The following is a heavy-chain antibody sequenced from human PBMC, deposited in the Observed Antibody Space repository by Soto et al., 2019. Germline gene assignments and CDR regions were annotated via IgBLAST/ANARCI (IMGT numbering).Heavy chain of an antibody. Sequence: SQTLSLTCAISGDSVSSNSAAWNWIRQSPSRGLEWLGRTYYRSKWYNDYAVSVKSRITINPDTSKNQFSLQLNSVTPEDTAVYYCARGGKYYDSSGYIIDYWGQGTLVTVSS. CDR3: ARGGKYYDSSGYIIDY. CDR1: GDSVSSNSAA. J-gene: IGHJ4*02. CDR2: TYYRSKWYN. D-gene: IGHD3-22*01. V-gene: IGHV6-1*01.